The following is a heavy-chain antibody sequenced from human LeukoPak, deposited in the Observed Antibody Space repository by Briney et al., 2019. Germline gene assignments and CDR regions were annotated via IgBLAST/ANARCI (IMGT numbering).Heavy chain of an antibody. CDR1: GYTFTSYD. CDR2: MNPNSGNT. V-gene: IGHV1-8*01. Sequence: GASVKVSCKASGYTFTSYDINWVRQATGQGLEWRGWMNPNSGNTGYAQKFQGRVTITTNTSISTAYMELSSLRSEETAVYYCARGLADNYCSSTSCHGAFDYWGQGTLVTVSS. CDR3: ARGLADNYCSSTSCHGAFDY. D-gene: IGHD2-2*01. J-gene: IGHJ4*02.